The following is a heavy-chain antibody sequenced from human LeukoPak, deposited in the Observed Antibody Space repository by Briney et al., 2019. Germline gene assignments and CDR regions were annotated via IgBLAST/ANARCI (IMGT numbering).Heavy chain of an antibody. J-gene: IGHJ4*02. V-gene: IGHV1-3*01. CDR3: ARLEYCTNGVCYAGFDY. Sequence: WASVKVSCKASGYTFTSYAMHWVRQAPGQRLEWMGWIDAGNGNTKYSQKFQGRVTITRDTSADTAYMELSSLRSEDTAVYYCARLEYCTNGVCYAGFDYWGQGTLVTVSS. CDR2: IDAGNGNT. CDR1: GYTFTSYA. D-gene: IGHD2-8*01.